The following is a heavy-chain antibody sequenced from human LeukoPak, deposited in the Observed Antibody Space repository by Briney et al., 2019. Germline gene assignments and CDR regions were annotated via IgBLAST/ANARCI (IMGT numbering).Heavy chain of an antibody. CDR2: IWYDGSNK. J-gene: IGHJ4*02. V-gene: IGHV3-33*01. CDR3: TTNSGYDGNFFPAF. CDR1: GFTFSTYG. Sequence: PGGSLRLSCAASGFTFSTYGMHWVRLAPGKGLEWVALIWYDGSNKYYADSVKGRFTISRDNSKNTLYLQMNSLRTEDTAVYYCTTNSGYDGNFFPAFWGQGTLVTVSS. D-gene: IGHD4-23*01.